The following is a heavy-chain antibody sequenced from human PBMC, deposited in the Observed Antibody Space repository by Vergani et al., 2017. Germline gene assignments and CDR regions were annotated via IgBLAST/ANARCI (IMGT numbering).Heavy chain of an antibody. CDR1: GGSVDNRDYY. J-gene: IGHJ4*02. CDR2: FSKGGTT. CDR3: ARSSCGGDCYEFDY. Sequence: LQLQESGPGLMKPSETLSLTCPVSGGSVDNRDYYRGWIRRPPGKGLEWMGSFSKGGTTSLHPSVKSLVAISSDTAKNRFSLKLTSVSAADTAVYYCARSSCGGDCYEFDYWGQGILVTVSS. D-gene: IGHD2-21*02. V-gene: IGHV4-39*01.